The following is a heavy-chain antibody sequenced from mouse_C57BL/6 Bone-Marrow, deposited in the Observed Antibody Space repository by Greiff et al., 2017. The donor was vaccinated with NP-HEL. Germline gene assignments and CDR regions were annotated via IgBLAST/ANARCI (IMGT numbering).Heavy chain of an antibody. J-gene: IGHJ4*01. CDR3: TRDRTTVVATDYYAMDY. CDR1: GFTFSSYA. Sequence: EVQLVESGEGLVKPGGSLKLSCAASGFTFSSYAMSWVRQTPEKRLEWVAYISSGGDYIYYADTVKGRFTISRDNARNTLYLQMSSLKSEDTAMYYCTRDRTTVVATDYYAMDYWGQGTSVTVSS. D-gene: IGHD1-1*01. V-gene: IGHV5-9-1*02. CDR2: ISSGGDYI.